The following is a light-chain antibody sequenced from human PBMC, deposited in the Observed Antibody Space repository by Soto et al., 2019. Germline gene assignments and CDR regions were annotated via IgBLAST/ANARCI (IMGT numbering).Light chain of an antibody. J-gene: IGKJ2*01. CDR2: AAS. V-gene: IGKV1-12*01. CDR1: QGINSW. CDR3: QHTNSFPYT. Sequence: DIQMTQSPSSVSASVVDRVTITCRASQGINSWLAWYQQKPGKAPKLLIYAASSLQRGVPSRFSGSGSGTDFSLTINSLQPEDFATYYCQHTNSFPYTFGQGTKLEIK.